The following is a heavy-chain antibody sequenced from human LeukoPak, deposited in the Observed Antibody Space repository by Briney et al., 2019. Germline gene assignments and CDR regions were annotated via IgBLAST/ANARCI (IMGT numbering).Heavy chain of an antibody. CDR2: ISGSGGST. D-gene: IGHD2-15*01. CDR1: GFTFSSYA. CDR3: ASSPMILDIVVVVAATAFDY. J-gene: IGHJ4*02. Sequence: GGSLRLSCAASGFTFSSYAMSWVRQAPGKGLEWVSFISGSGGSTYYVDSVKGRFTISRDNAKNSLYLQMNSLRAEDTAVYYCASSPMILDIVVVVAATAFDYWGQGTLVTVSS. V-gene: IGHV3-23*01.